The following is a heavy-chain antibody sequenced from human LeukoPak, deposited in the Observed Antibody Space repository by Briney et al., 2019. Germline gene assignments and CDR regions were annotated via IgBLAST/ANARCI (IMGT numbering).Heavy chain of an antibody. CDR3: ARHADRGNYWSALDI. D-gene: IGHD1-26*01. CDR1: GDSISSTNYY. V-gene: IGHV4-39*01. Sequence: SQTLSLTCSVSGDSISSTNYYWGWIRQPPGKGLEWIGTIGYSGTTYYNPSLKSRVTISVDTSKNQFSLKLSSLTAADTAVFYCARHADRGNYWSALDIWGQGTMVTVSS. J-gene: IGHJ3*02. CDR2: IGYSGTT.